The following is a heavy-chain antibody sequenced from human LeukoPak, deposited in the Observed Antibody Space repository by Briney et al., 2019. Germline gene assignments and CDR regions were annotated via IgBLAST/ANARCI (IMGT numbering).Heavy chain of an antibody. CDR2: ISGSGGST. V-gene: IGHV3-23*01. J-gene: IGHJ4*02. CDR1: GFTFSSYA. Sequence: PGGSLRLSCAASGFTFSSYAMSWVRQAPGKGLEWVSAISGSGGSTYYADSVKGRFTISRDNSKNTLYLQMNSLRAEDTAVYYCAKDHLGGYCSSTSCQPFDYWGQGTLVTVSS. CDR3: AKDHLGGYCSSTSCQPFDY. D-gene: IGHD2-2*01.